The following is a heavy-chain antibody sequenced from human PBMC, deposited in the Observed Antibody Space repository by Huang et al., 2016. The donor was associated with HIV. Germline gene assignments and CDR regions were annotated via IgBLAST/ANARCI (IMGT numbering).Heavy chain of an antibody. V-gene: IGHV5-51*03. CDR3: ARSEVLVTAVPFDH. CDR2: IYPADSDT. D-gene: IGHD2-21*02. CDR1: GYSFTNYW. J-gene: IGHJ4*02. Sequence: EVQLVQSEAEVKKPGESLKISCRGSGYSFTNYWIGWVRQRPGEGLECTGVIYPADSDTRYSPSFQGQVTFAADKSTRTAYLQWSSLQASDTAIYYCARSEVLVTAVPFDHWGQGTLVTVSS.